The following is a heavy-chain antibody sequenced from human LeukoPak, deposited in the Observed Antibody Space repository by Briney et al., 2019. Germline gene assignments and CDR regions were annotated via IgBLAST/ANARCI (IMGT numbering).Heavy chain of an antibody. J-gene: IGHJ4*02. CDR2: IYYSGST. V-gene: IGHV4-39*01. CDR1: GGSISSSSYY. Sequence: PSETLSLTCTVSGGSISSSSYYWGWIRQPPGKGLEWIGGIYYSGSTYYNPSLKSRVTISVDTSKNQFSLKLSSVTAADTAVYYCARRARYYDSSGYYYDVWDYWGQGTLVTVSS. CDR3: ARRARYYDSSGYYYDVWDY. D-gene: IGHD3-22*01.